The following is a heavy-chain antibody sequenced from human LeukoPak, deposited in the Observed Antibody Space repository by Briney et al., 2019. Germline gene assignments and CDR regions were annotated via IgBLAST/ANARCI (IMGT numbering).Heavy chain of an antibody. CDR2: ISSSSSYI. CDR3: ARSAYYYGSGVHWFDP. J-gene: IGHJ5*02. V-gene: IGHV3-21*01. Sequence: GGSLRLSCAASGFTFSSYSMNWVRQAPGKGLEWVSSISSSSSYIYYADSVKGRFTISRDNAKNSLYLQMNSLRAEDTAVYYCARSAYYYGSGVHWFDPWGQGTLVTVSS. D-gene: IGHD3-10*01. CDR1: GFTFSSYS.